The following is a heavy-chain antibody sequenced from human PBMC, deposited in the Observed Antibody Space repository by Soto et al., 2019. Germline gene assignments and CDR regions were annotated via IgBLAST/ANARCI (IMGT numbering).Heavy chain of an antibody. V-gene: IGHV4-61*01. J-gene: IGHJ4*02. CDR1: GGSVSSGSYY. Sequence: SETLSLTCTVSGGSVSSGSYYWSWIRQPPGKGLEWIGYIYYSGSTNYNPSLKSRVTISVDTSKNQFALKLSSVTAADTAVYYCANYPTTVTSDYWGQGTLVTVSS. CDR3: ANYPTTVTSDY. CDR2: IYYSGST. D-gene: IGHD4-17*01.